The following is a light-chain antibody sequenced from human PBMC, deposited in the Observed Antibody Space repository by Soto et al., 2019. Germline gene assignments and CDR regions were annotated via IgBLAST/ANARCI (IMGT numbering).Light chain of an antibody. J-gene: IGKJ1*01. V-gene: IGKV3-20*01. CDR1: QSVSSNY. Sequence: DIVLTQSPGTLSLFPGERATLSCRASQSVSSNYLAWYQQKPGQAPRLLIYGASSRATGIPDRFSGSGSGTDFTLTISRLEPEDFAVYYCQQYGSSPLTFGQGTKVDIK. CDR3: QQYGSSPLT. CDR2: GAS.